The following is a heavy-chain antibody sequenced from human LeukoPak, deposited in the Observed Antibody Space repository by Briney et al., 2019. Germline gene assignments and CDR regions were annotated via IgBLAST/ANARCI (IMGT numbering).Heavy chain of an antibody. V-gene: IGHV3-33*01. D-gene: IGHD4-17*01. J-gene: IGHJ4*02. CDR2: IWYDGSNK. CDR1: GFTFSSYG. Sequence: GRSLRLSCAASGFTFSSYGMHWVRQAPGKGLEWVAVIWYDGSNKYYADSVKGRFTISRDNSKNTLYLQMNSLRAEDTAVYYCAREGDGDYVELLDYWGQGTLVTVSS. CDR3: AREGDGDYVELLDY.